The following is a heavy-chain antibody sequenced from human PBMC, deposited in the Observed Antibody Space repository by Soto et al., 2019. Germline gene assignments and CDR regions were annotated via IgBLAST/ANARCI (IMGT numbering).Heavy chain of an antibody. CDR1: GYTFTSYD. CDR2: MNPNSGNT. J-gene: IGHJ6*02. Sequence: QVQLVQSGAEVKKPGASVKVSCKASGYTFTSYDINWVRQATGQGLEWMGWMNPNSGNTGYAQKFKGRVTTTRNTSISTAYMELSSPRPEDTAVYYCARRPDGYYYYGMDVWGQGTRVTVSS. V-gene: IGHV1-8*01. CDR3: ARRPDGYYYYGMDV.